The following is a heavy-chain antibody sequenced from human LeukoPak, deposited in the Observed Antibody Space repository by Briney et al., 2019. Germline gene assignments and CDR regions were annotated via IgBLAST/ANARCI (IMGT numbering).Heavy chain of an antibody. Sequence: ASVKVSCKASGYTFTSYYMHWVRQAPGQGLEWMGIINPSGGSTSYAQKFQGRVTMTRDMSTSTAYMELSSLRFENTAVYYCARARGGGLHPDDYWGQGTLVTVSS. CDR2: INPSGGST. D-gene: IGHD3-16*01. CDR3: ARARGGGLHPDDY. V-gene: IGHV1-46*01. J-gene: IGHJ4*02. CDR1: GYTFTSYY.